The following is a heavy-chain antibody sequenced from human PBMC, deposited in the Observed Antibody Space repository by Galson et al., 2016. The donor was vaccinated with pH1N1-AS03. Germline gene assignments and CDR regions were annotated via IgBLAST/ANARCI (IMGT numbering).Heavy chain of an antibody. CDR2: IIPVFGTT. CDR3: AKGNYQLLKNYYYMDV. Sequence: SVKVSCKASGGSFSTYAITWVRQAPGQGLEWMGGIIPVFGTTSFAQKFQDRVSLTADESTSTAFMELSSLRSEDTAVYYCAKGNYQLLKNYYYMDVWGKGTTVTVSS. CDR1: GGSFSTYA. J-gene: IGHJ6*03. V-gene: IGHV1-69*13. D-gene: IGHD1-26*01.